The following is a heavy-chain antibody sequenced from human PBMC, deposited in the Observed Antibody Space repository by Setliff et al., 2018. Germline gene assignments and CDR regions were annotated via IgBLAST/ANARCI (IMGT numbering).Heavy chain of an antibody. Sequence: SVKVSCKASGYTFTSYDINWVRQATGQGLEWMGWMNPNSGNTGFAQKFQGRVTMTRNTSISTAYMELSSLRSEDTAVYYCARRVGSVGIQLPDYWARERWSPSPQ. CDR3: ARRVGSVGIQLPDY. CDR1: GYTFTSYD. CDR2: MNPNSGNT. V-gene: IGHV1-8*02. J-gene: IGHJ4*02. D-gene: IGHD5-18*01.